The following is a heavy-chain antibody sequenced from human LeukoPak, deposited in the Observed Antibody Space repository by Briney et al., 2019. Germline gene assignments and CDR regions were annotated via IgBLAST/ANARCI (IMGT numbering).Heavy chain of an antibody. J-gene: IGHJ5*02. CDR1: GYTFTDYY. Sequence: GSVKVSCKASGYTFTDYYIHWVRQAPGQGLEWMGWIVPHSGGTNYAQNYQGRITMTRDTSISTAYMELSSLRSDDTAVYYCARNAYFDSTNCYAWFDPWGQGTLVTVSS. CDR2: IVPHSGGT. V-gene: IGHV1-2*02. D-gene: IGHD2/OR15-2a*01. CDR3: ARNAYFDSTNCYAWFDP.